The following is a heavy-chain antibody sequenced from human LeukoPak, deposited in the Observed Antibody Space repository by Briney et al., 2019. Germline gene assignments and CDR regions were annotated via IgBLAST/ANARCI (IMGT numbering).Heavy chain of an antibody. CDR2: GHYSGST. V-gene: IGHV4-59*01. Sequence: PSETLSLTCTVSGGSISRYYWSWVRQPPGKGLEWIGYGHYSGSTKYNPSLKSRVTISVDTSKNQFSLKLTSVTAADTAVYYCARGDHASDYWGQGTLVTVSS. CDR1: GGSISRYY. CDR3: ARGDHASDY. J-gene: IGHJ4*02.